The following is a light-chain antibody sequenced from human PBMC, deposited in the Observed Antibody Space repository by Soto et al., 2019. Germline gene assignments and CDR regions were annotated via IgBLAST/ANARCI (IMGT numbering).Light chain of an antibody. CDR3: QSYDNSLSGYV. CDR2: GNN. Sequence: QSVLTQPPSVSGAPGRRVTIPGTGSSPNIGAGYDVHWYQQLPGTAPKLLIYGNNNRPSGVPDRFSGSKSGTSASLAITGLQAEDEADYYCQSYDNSLSGYVFGTGTKLTVL. CDR1: SPNIGAGYD. J-gene: IGLJ1*01. V-gene: IGLV1-40*01.